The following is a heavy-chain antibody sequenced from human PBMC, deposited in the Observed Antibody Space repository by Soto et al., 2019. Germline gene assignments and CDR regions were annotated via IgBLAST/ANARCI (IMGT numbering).Heavy chain of an antibody. CDR2: ISGYNGDT. J-gene: IGHJ6*02. D-gene: IGHD2-8*01. Sequence: ASVRVSCKASGYSFTRYGISWVRQAPGQGLEWMGWISGYNGDTNYAQKFQGRVSMTIDTSTTTAYMELRSLTSDDTAVYYCAKNGQPPYYYYGLDVWGQGTKVTVSS. V-gene: IGHV1-18*01. CDR3: AKNGQPPYYYYGLDV. CDR1: GYSFTRYG.